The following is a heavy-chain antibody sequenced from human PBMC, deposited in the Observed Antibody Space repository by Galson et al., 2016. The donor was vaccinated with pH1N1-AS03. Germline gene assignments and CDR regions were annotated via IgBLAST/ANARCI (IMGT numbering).Heavy chain of an antibody. D-gene: IGHD3-22*01. CDR2: INGEGSST. CDR1: GFTFTTYW. V-gene: IGHV3-74*01. Sequence: SLRLSCAASGFTFTTYWMHWVRQAPGRGLVWVSSINGEGSSTRGTDSVKGRFFISRDNAKSTVYLQMNSLRVEDTAVYYCARQDSSSYFHALDMWGQGTMVTVSS. CDR3: ARQDSSSYFHALDM. J-gene: IGHJ3*02.